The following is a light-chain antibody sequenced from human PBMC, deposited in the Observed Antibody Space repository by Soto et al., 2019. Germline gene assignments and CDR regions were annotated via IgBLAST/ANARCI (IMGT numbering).Light chain of an antibody. CDR1: QSVSSY. V-gene: IGKV3-11*01. J-gene: IGKJ2*01. CDR2: DAS. Sequence: EIVLTQSPATLSLSPGERATLSCRASQSVSSYLAWYQQKPGQAPRLRISDASNRATGIPARFSGSGSGTDFTRTISSPEPRDCSGDDCQQRNNWPPMYTFVQGTKLEIK. CDR3: QQRNNWPPMYT.